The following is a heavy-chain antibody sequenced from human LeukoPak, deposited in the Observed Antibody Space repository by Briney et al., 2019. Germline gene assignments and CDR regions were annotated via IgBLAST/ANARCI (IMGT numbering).Heavy chain of an antibody. CDR3: TRMTTRHDY. CDR2: INHSGYT. Sequence: PSETLSLTCAASGVSFNNYYRSWVRQTPGKGLEWIGEINHSGYTNDNPSLMSRVTISIHTSRKQCSLKLRSVTVADTGIYYCTRMTTRHDYWGQGTLVTVSS. CDR1: GVSFNNYY. V-gene: IGHV4-34*01. D-gene: IGHD4-17*01. J-gene: IGHJ4*02.